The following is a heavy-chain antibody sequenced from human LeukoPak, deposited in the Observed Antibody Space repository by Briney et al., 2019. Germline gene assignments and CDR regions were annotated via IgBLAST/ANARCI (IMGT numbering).Heavy chain of an antibody. CDR3: ARQFRYCSGGSCRGGFDY. D-gene: IGHD2-15*01. Sequence: PSETLSLTCSVSGDSISSDYYWGWIRQPPGKGLEWIGFIYHTGFAYYNPSLKSRVTISVDTSKNQFSLKLSSVTAADTAVYYCARQFRYCSGGSCRGGFDYWGQGTLVTVSS. J-gene: IGHJ4*02. CDR1: GDSISSDYY. V-gene: IGHV4-38-2*02. CDR2: IYHTGFA.